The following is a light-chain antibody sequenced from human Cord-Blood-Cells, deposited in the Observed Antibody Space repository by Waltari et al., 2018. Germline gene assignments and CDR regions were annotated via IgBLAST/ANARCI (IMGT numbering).Light chain of an antibody. J-gene: IGLJ2*01. V-gene: IGLV2-11*01. CDR2: DVS. CDR1: SRDVGGSYY. Sequence: QSALTQTLSVSGSPGQSVTFSCTGTSRDVGGSYYVSWYQHHPGKAPKLMIYDVSKRPSGVPDRFSGSKSGNTASLTISGLQAEDEADYYCCSYAGSYTVVFGGGTKLTVL. CDR3: CSYAGSYTVV.